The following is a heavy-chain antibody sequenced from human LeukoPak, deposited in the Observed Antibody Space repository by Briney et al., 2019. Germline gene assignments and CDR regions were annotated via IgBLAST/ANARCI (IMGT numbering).Heavy chain of an antibody. CDR2: ISGSGGST. CDR1: GFTFSSNY. J-gene: IGHJ4*02. V-gene: IGHV3-23*01. Sequence: GGSLRLSCAASGFTFSSNYMSWVRQAPGKGLEWVSGISGSGGSTYYADSVKGRFTISRDNSKNTLYLQMNSLRAEDTAVYYCATTADYWGFYGWGQGTLVTVSS. CDR3: ATTADYWGFYG. D-gene: IGHD7-27*01.